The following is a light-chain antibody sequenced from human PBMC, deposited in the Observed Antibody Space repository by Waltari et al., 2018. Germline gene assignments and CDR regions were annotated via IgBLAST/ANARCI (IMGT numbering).Light chain of an antibody. V-gene: IGKV2-28*01. Sequence: DIVMTQSPVSLPVIPGEAASISCKSSESLLHSPGYPPLDWYVQKPGQSPQLLIFLASNRASGVPDRFSGSGSGTDFTLKIRTVEADDVGIYYCMQAKQFPLSFGGGTKLEIK. J-gene: IGKJ4*01. CDR1: ESLLHSPGYPP. CDR2: LAS. CDR3: MQAKQFPLS.